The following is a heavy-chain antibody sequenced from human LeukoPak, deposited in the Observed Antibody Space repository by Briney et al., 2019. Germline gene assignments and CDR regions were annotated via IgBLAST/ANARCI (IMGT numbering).Heavy chain of an antibody. CDR1: GGSISSGSYY. J-gene: IGHJ4*02. Sequence: SETLSLTCTVSGGSISSGSYYWSWIRQPAGKGLEWIGRIYTSGSTNYNPSLKSRVTISVDTSKNQFSLKLRSVTAADTAVYYCARLSLFGDPLDYWGQGTLVTVSS. CDR2: IYTSGST. V-gene: IGHV4-61*02. CDR3: ARLSLFGDPLDY. D-gene: IGHD4-17*01.